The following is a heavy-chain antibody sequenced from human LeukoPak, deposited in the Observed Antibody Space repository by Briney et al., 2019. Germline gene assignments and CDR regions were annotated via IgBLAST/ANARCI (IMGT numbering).Heavy chain of an antibody. CDR2: MYASGNN. Sequence: PSETLSLTCSVSGAFISTEYWRWIRESAGKGLVWIGRMYASGNNNYNTSLKSRVNVSVDKSKNQFSLRLRSVTAADTAVYYCARDGIRGSDYYLLHSWGQGTRVTVSS. V-gene: IGHV4-4*07. D-gene: IGHD3-3*01. CDR1: GAFISTEY. CDR3: ARDGIRGSDYYLLHS. J-gene: IGHJ4*02.